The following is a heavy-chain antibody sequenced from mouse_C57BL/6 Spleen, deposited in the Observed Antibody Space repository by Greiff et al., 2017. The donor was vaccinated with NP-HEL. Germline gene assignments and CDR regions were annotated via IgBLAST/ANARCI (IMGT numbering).Heavy chain of an antibody. CDR3: ARKGGSGYGFDY. Sequence: QVQLQQSGAELVKPGASVKLSCKASGYTFTSYWMHWVKQRPGQGLEWIGMIHPNSGSTNYNEKFKSKATLTVDKSSSTAYMQLSSLTSEDSAVYYCARKGGSGYGFDYWGQGTTLTVSS. J-gene: IGHJ2*01. CDR2: IHPNSGST. CDR1: GYTFTSYW. D-gene: IGHD3-2*02. V-gene: IGHV1-64*01.